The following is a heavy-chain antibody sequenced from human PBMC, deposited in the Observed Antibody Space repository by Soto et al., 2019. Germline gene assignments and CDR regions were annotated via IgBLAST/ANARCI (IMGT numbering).Heavy chain of an antibody. Sequence: QVQLVESGGGVVQPGRSLRLSCAASGFTFSNYAMYWVRQAPGKGLEWVAVISYDGNNKYYADSVKGRFTISRDNSKNTLYLQMNSLRAEDTAVYYCAKQAPYSNSWYEIDYWGQGTLVIVST. J-gene: IGHJ4*02. CDR1: GFTFSNYA. CDR2: ISYDGNNK. D-gene: IGHD6-13*01. V-gene: IGHV3-30-3*02. CDR3: AKQAPYSNSWYEIDY.